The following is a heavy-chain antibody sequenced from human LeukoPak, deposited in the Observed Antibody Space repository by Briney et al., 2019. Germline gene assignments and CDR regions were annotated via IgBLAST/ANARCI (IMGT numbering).Heavy chain of an antibody. CDR3: ARYVPVRTGPTRASFDY. CDR2: INHSGST. J-gene: IGHJ4*02. V-gene: IGHV4-34*01. D-gene: IGHD1-1*01. CDR1: GGSFSGYY. Sequence: SETLSLTCAVYGGSFSGYYWSWIRQPPGKGLEWIGEINHSGSTNYNPSLKSRVTISVDTSKNQFSLNLRSVTAADTAVYYCARYVPVRTGPTRASFDYWGQGTLVTVSS.